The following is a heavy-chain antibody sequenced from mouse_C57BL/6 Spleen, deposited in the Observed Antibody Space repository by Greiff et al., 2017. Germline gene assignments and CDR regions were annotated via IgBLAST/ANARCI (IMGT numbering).Heavy chain of an antibody. CDR3: VRGGYDWYFDV. J-gene: IGHJ1*03. V-gene: IGHV10-3*01. CDR1: GFTFNTYA. Sequence: EVHLVESGGGLVQPKGSLKLSCAASGFTFNTYAMHWVRQAPGKGLEWVARIRSKSSNYSTYYADSVKDRFTISRDDSKSMLYLKMNNLKTEDTATYYGVRGGYDWYFDVWGTGTTVTVSS. CDR2: IRSKSSNYST. D-gene: IGHD2-2*01.